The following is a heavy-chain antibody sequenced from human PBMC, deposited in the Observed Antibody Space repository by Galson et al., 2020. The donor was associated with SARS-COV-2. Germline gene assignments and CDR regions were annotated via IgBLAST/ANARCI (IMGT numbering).Heavy chain of an antibody. D-gene: IGHD3-10*01. J-gene: IGHJ4*02. V-gene: IGHV2-70*11. CDR1: GFSLSTSGMC. CDR2: IDWADDK. CDR3: ARTFYGSGSTAPDY. Sequence: SGPTLVKPTQTLTLTCTFSGFSLSTSGMCVSWIRQPPGKALEWLARIDWADDKYYSTSLKTRLTISKDTSKNQVVLTMTNMDPVDTATYYCARTFYGSGSTAPDYWGQGTLVTVSS.